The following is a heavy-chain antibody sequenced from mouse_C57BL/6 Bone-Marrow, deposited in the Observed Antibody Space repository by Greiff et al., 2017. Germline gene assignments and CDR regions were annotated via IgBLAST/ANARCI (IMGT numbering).Heavy chain of an antibody. J-gene: IGHJ4*01. CDR2: IRNKANGYTT. D-gene: IGHD3-3*01. CDR3: ARYKGFYAMDY. V-gene: IGHV7-3*01. Sequence: EVKLMESGGGLVQPGGSLSLSCAASGFTFTDYYMSWVRQPPGKALEWLGFIRNKANGYTTEYSASVKGRFTISRDNSQSIIYLQMNALRAEDSATYYCARYKGFYAMDYWGQGTSVTVSS. CDR1: GFTFTDYY.